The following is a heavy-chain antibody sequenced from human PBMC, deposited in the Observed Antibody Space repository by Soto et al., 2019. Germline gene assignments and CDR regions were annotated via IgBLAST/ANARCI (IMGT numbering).Heavy chain of an antibody. Sequence: EVQLVESGGGLVQPGGSLRLSCAVSGFTFSSYWMHWVRQAPGKGLVWVSRINNDGSRTSYADSVKGRFTISRDNAKNTLYLQMNSLRAEDTAVYYCARVRCSSTSCFWGGFDYWGQGTLVTVSS. CDR2: INNDGSRT. CDR3: ARVRCSSTSCFWGGFDY. J-gene: IGHJ4*02. CDR1: GFTFSSYW. V-gene: IGHV3-74*01. D-gene: IGHD2-2*01.